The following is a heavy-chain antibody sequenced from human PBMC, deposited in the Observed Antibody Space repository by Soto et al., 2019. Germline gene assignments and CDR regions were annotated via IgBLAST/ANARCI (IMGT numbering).Heavy chain of an antibody. CDR1: GFTFRSFT. J-gene: IGHJ4*02. CDR2: ISSNSAYI. V-gene: IGHV3-21*01. Sequence: PGGSLRLSCAASGFTFRSFTMNWVRQAPGKGLEWVSTISSNSAYIYYTDALRGRFTISRDNAKNSLHLQMNSLRAEDTAVYYCSTTVITAPLFEYWGQGTVVTVSS. D-gene: IGHD1-20*01. CDR3: STTVITAPLFEY.